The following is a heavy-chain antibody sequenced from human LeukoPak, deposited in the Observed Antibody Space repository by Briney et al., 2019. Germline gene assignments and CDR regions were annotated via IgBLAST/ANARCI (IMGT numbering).Heavy chain of an antibody. D-gene: IGHD2-15*01. CDR2: ISAYKGVT. CDR3: ARVNDITVVAAAAPHYEY. J-gene: IGHJ4*02. CDR1: GYTFISYG. V-gene: IGHV1-18*01. Sequence: GASVKVSCKPSGYTFISYGISWVRQAPGQGLEWVGWISAYKGVTDYAQKFQGRVAMTTDTSTSTVYMELMGLTFEDTAVYYCARVNDITVVAAAAPHYEYWGQGTLVTVSS.